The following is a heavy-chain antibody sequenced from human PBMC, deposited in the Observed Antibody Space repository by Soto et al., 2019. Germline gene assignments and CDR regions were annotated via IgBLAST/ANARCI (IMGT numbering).Heavy chain of an antibody. V-gene: IGHV3-15*07. CDR3: TTDPYPRVVVAATDWYFDL. CDR1: GFTFSNAW. D-gene: IGHD2-15*01. CDR2: IKSKTDGGTT. J-gene: IGHJ2*01. Sequence: PGGSLRLSCAASGFTFSNAWMNWVRQAPGKGLEWVGRIKSKTDGGTTDYAAPVKGRFTISRDDSKNTLYLQMNSLKTEDTAVYYCTTDPYPRVVVAATDWYFDLWGRGTLVTVSS.